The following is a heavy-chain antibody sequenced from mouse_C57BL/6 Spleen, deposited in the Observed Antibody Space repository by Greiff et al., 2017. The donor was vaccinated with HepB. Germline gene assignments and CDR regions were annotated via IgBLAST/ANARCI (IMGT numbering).Heavy chain of an antibody. J-gene: IGHJ4*01. Sequence: QVHVKQSGAELVKPGASVKISCKASGYAFSSYWMNWVKQRPGKGLEWIGQIYPGDGDTNYNGKFKGKATLTADKSSSTAYMQLSSLTSEDSAVYFCARGGDYHYAMDYWGQGTSVTVSS. CDR2: IYPGDGDT. CDR1: GYAFSSYW. D-gene: IGHD2-4*01. V-gene: IGHV1-80*01. CDR3: ARGGDYHYAMDY.